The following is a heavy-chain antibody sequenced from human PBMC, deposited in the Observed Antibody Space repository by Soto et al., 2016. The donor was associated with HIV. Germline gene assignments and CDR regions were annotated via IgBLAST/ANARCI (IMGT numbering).Heavy chain of an antibody. D-gene: IGHD6-13*01. CDR1: GGSISSGNYY. CDR2: IYYTGTT. CDR3: SRAYLSGNSSRLVPHYYDP. J-gene: IGHJ5*02. V-gene: IGHV4-31*03. Sequence: QVQLEESGPGLVKPSQTLSLTCTVSGGSISSGNYYWTWIRQHPGMGLEWIGYIYYTGTTYYSPSLKSRVSMSVDTSKNQFSLKLISVTAADTALYYCSRAYLSGNSSRLVPHYYDPWGQGTQVTVSS.